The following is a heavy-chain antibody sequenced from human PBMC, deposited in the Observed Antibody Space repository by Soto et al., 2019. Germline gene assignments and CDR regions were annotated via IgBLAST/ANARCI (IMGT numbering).Heavy chain of an antibody. J-gene: IGHJ1*01. CDR3: SKFKYSTSVRYLQH. V-gene: IGHV5-51*01. D-gene: IGHD6-6*01. CDR2: IYPGDSDT. Sequence: GESLKISCKGSGYSFTSYWIGWVRQMPGKGLEWMGIIYPGDSDTRYSPSFQGQVTISADKSISTAYLQWTSLKASDTAIYYCSKFKYSTSVRYLQHWGQGTPVTAPQ. CDR1: GYSFTSYW.